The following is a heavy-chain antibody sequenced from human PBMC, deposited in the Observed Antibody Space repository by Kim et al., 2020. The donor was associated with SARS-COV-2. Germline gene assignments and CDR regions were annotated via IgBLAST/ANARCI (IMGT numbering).Heavy chain of an antibody. CDR3: AKQEERTHDY. CDR2: IDYGGTTT. V-gene: IGHV3-23*01. Sequence: GGSLRLSCAASGFTFSNYDLSWVRQAPGKGLEWVSGIDYGGTTTYYSDSVKGRFTISRDNSKSTLYLQMNGLTAGDTAVYYCAKQEERTHDYWGQGTLVTVSS. J-gene: IGHJ4*02. CDR1: GFTFSNYD.